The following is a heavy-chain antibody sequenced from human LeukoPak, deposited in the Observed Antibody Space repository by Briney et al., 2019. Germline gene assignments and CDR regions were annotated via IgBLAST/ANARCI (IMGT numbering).Heavy chain of an antibody. CDR1: GFTFSSYG. D-gene: IGHD5-18*01. CDR2: IRYDGSNK. J-gene: IGHJ4*02. V-gene: IGHV3-30*02. Sequence: GGSLRLSCAASGFTFSSYGMHWVRQAPGKGLEWVAFIRYDGSNKYYADSVKGRFTISRDNSKNTLYLQMNSLRAEDTAVYYCAKGPGEIPAAPRVNTAVVPSFDYWGQGTLVTVSS. CDR3: AKGPGEIPAAPRVNTAVVPSFDY.